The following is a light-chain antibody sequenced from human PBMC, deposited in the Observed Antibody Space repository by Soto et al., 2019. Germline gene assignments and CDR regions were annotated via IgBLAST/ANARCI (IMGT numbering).Light chain of an antibody. CDR2: DVG. Sequence: QSALTQPASVSGSPGQSITISCTGSTSDIGGYNYVSWYQQHPGKAPKLLIYDVGYRPSGISDRFSGSESGNTASLTISGLQPEDEADYYCSSYGASSTLFGGGTKLTVL. V-gene: IGLV2-14*03. CDR3: SSYGASSTL. J-gene: IGLJ2*01. CDR1: TSDIGGYNY.